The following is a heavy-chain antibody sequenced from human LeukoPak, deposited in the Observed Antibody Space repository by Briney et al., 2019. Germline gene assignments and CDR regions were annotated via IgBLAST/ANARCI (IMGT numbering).Heavy chain of an antibody. CDR1: GFTFSSYS. J-gene: IGHJ3*02. Sequence: AGGSLRLSCAASGFTFSSYSMNWVRQAPGKGLEWVSSISSSSSYIYYADSVKGRFTISRDNAKNSLYLQMNSLRAEDTAVYYCARAKRLTYYYDSSGPTGAFDIWGQGTMVTVSS. CDR3: ARAKRLTYYYDSSGPTGAFDI. CDR2: ISSSSSYI. D-gene: IGHD3-22*01. V-gene: IGHV3-21*01.